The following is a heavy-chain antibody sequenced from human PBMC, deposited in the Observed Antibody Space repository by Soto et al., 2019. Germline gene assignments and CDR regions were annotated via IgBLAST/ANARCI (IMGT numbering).Heavy chain of an antibody. CDR2: IKSKTDGGTT. V-gene: IGHV3-15*01. CDR1: GFTFSNAW. Sequence: GGSLRLSCAASGFTFSNAWMSWVRQAPGKGLEWVGRIKSKTDGGTTDYAAPVKGRFTISRDDSKNTLYLQMNSLKTEDTAVYYCTTERLGRGHFDYWGQGTLVTVSS. CDR3: TTERLGRGHFDY. J-gene: IGHJ4*02. D-gene: IGHD6-19*01.